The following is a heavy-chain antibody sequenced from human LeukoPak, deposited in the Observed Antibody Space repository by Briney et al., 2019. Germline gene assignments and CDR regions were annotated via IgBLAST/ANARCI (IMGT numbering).Heavy chain of an antibody. V-gene: IGHV1-18*01. CDR1: GYTFTSYG. Sequence: ASVKVSCKASGYTFTSYGISRVRQAPGQGHEWMGWISAYNGNTNYAQKLQGRVTMTTDTSTSTAYLELRSLTSDDTAVYYCARVSQDYGGNPLYYYMDVWGKGTTVTVSS. J-gene: IGHJ6*03. CDR3: ARVSQDYGGNPLYYYMDV. D-gene: IGHD4-23*01. CDR2: ISAYNGNT.